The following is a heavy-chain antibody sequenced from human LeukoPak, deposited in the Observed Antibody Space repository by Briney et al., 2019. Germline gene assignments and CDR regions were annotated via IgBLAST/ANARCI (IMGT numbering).Heavy chain of an antibody. Sequence: SQTLSLTCAISGDSVSSNSAAWSWIRQSPSRGLEWLGRTYYRSKWYNEYAVSVKSRISINPDTSKNQFSLQLNSVTPEDTAVYYCAKDSGWRIDCWGQGTLVTVSS. CDR2: TYYRSKWYN. CDR1: GDSVSSNSAA. J-gene: IGHJ4*02. D-gene: IGHD6-19*01. V-gene: IGHV6-1*01. CDR3: AKDSGWRIDC.